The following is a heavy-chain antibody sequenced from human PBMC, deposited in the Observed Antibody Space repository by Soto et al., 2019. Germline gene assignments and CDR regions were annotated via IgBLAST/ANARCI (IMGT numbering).Heavy chain of an antibody. CDR1: GGSFSGYY. D-gene: IGHD6-6*01. Sequence: QVQLQQWGAGLLKPSETLSLTCAVYGGSFSGYYWSWIRQPPGKGLEWIGEINHSGSTNYNPSLTSRVTISVDTSKNQFSLKLSSVTAADTAVYYCARGIAARPYYYYYYGMDVWGQGTTVTVSS. CDR3: ARGIAARPYYYYYYGMDV. J-gene: IGHJ6*02. V-gene: IGHV4-34*01. CDR2: INHSGST.